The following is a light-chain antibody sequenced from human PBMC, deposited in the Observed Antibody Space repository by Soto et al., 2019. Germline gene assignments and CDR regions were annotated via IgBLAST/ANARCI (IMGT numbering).Light chain of an antibody. J-gene: IGLJ1*01. CDR1: SSDVGGYNF. CDR3: CSYTSSSTHV. CDR2: DVH. Sequence: QSALTQPASVSGSPGQSITISCTGTSSDVGGYNFVSWYQQHPGKVPKLMIFDVHRRPSGVSDRFTGSKSGNTASLTISGLQAEDEGDYYCCSYTSSSTHVFGSGTKLTVL. V-gene: IGLV2-14*03.